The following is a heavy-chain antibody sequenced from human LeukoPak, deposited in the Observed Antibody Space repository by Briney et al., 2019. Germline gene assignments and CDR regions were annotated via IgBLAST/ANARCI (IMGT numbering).Heavy chain of an antibody. V-gene: IGHV3-53*01. Sequence: GGSLRLSCAASGFTVTSNYMNWVRQAPGKGLEWVSLICSVSSTNYADSGKGRFTISRDNSKNTLYLQMNSLRVEDTAGYYCAKGPRPGSSGYPNLDHWGQGTLVTVSS. D-gene: IGHD3-22*01. J-gene: IGHJ4*02. CDR3: AKGPRPGSSGYPNLDH. CDR2: ICSVSST. CDR1: GFTVTSNY.